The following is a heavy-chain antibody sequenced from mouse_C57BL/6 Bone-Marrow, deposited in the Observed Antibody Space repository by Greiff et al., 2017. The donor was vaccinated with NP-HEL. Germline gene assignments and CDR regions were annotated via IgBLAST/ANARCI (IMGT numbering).Heavy chain of an antibody. CDR3: ARRYDGYFYAMGY. V-gene: IGHV1-82*01. CDR1: GYAFSSSW. Sequence: QVQLKESGPELVKPGASVKISCKASGYAFSSSWMNWVKQRPGKGLEWIGRIYPGDGDTNYNGKFKGKATLTADKSSSTAYMQLSSLTSEDSAVYFCARRYDGYFYAMGYWGQGTSVTVSS. J-gene: IGHJ4*01. CDR2: IYPGDGDT. D-gene: IGHD2-3*01.